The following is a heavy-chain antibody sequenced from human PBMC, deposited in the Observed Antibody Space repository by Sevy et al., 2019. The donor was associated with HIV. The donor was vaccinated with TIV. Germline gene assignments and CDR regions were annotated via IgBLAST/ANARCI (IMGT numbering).Heavy chain of an antibody. D-gene: IGHD6-6*01. V-gene: IGHV4-34*01. CDR2: INHSGST. CDR3: ARVYSNSNNWFDP. Sequence: SETLSLTCAVYGGSFSGYYWSWIRQPPGKGLEWIGEINHSGSTNYNPSLKSRVTISVDTSKNQFSLKLSSVTAADTAVYYCARVYSNSNNWFDPWGQGTLVTVSS. J-gene: IGHJ5*02. CDR1: GGSFSGYY.